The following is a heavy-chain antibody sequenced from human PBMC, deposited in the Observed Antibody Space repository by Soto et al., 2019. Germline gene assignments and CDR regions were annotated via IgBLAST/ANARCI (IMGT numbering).Heavy chain of an antibody. Sequence: SETLSLTCTVSGGSVSSHYWSWIRQAAGKGLEWIGRLYSSGSTNYNPSLTSRVTMSVGTSRNQISLTLTSVTAADSAMSYCARDRSRYDSSALFLYDAFDICRQGTMVTVS. CDR2: LYSSGST. V-gene: IGHV4-4*07. D-gene: IGHD3-22*01. CDR1: GGSVSSHY. J-gene: IGHJ3*02. CDR3: ARDRSRYDSSALFLYDAFDI.